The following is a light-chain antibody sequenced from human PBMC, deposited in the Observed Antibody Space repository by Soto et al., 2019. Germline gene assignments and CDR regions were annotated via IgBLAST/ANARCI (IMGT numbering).Light chain of an antibody. V-gene: IGLV1-51*01. CDR1: ISNIGGNS. CDR3: GSWDSSLSAYV. J-gene: IGLJ1*01. Sequence: QSALTQPPSWSAAPGQRVTISCSGSISNIGGNSVSWCQQLPGTAPKLLIYDDDKRPSGIPDRFSGSKSGTSATLGITGFQTGDEADHYCGSWDSSLSAYVFGTGTKVTVL. CDR2: DDD.